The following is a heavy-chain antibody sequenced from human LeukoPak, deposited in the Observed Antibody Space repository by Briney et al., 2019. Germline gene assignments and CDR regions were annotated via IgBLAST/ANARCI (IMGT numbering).Heavy chain of an antibody. V-gene: IGHV3-53*05. CDR2: IYSDGST. CDR3: AKVGQQQLVGIDY. CDR1: GFTVSRNY. J-gene: IGHJ4*02. Sequence: PGGSLRLSCGASGFTVSRNYMSWVRQAPGKGLEWVSEIYSDGSTYYADSVKGRFTISRDNSKNTLYLQMNSLRAEDTAVYYCAKVGQQQLVGIDYWGQGTLVTVSS. D-gene: IGHD6-13*01.